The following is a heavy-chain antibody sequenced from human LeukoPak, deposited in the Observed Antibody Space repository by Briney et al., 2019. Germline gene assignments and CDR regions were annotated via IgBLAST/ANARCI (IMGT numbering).Heavy chain of an antibody. CDR2: IYYSGST. CDR1: GGSIGSSSYY. J-gene: IGHJ4*02. Sequence: SETLSLTCTVSGGSIGSSSYYWGWIRQPPGKGLEWIGSIYYSGSTYYNPSLKSRVTISVDTSKNQFSLKLSSVTAADTAVYYCARQIVGAIKYFDYWGQGTLVTVSS. CDR3: ARQIVGAIKYFDY. D-gene: IGHD1-26*01. V-gene: IGHV4-39*01.